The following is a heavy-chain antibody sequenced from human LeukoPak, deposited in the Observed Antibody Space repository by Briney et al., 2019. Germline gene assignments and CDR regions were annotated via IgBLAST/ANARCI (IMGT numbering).Heavy chain of an antibody. CDR1: GFTFSSYV. V-gene: IGHV3-30*04. Sequence: GGSLRLSCAASGFTFSSYVMHWVRQAPGKGLEWVAIISYDGSNEYYADSVKGRFTISRDNSKNTLYLQMNSLRAEDTAVYYCAKLLYDYVWGSYGYWGQGTLVTVSS. J-gene: IGHJ4*02. CDR2: ISYDGSNE. CDR3: AKLLYDYVWGSYGY. D-gene: IGHD3-16*01.